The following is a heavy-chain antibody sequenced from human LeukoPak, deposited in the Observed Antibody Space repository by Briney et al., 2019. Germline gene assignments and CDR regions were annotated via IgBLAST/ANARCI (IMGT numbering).Heavy chain of an antibody. Sequence: GGSLRLSCAVSGFTFSSYAMSWVRQAPGKGLEWVSAISGSGGSTYYADSVTGRFTISRDSSKNTLYLQMNGLRAEDTAVYYCARYNYDFSACGDYWGQGTLVTVSS. CDR2: ISGSGGST. CDR3: ARYNYDFSACGDY. J-gene: IGHJ4*02. CDR1: GFTFSSYA. D-gene: IGHD3-3*01. V-gene: IGHV3-23*01.